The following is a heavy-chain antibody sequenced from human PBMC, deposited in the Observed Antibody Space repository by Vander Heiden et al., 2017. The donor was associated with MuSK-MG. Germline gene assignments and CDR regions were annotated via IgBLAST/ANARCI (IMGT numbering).Heavy chain of an antibody. CDR2: ISSSSSTI. Sequence: EVQLVESGGGLVRPGGSLTLSGPAPGFTFSSYSMNWVRQAPGKGLEWVSYISSSSSTIYYADFVKGRFTNSRDNAKNSLYLQMNSLRAEDTAVYYCARDRHRLSGMDVWGQGTTVTVSS. CDR3: ARDRHRLSGMDV. V-gene: IGHV3-48*01. CDR1: GFTFSSYS. J-gene: IGHJ6*02.